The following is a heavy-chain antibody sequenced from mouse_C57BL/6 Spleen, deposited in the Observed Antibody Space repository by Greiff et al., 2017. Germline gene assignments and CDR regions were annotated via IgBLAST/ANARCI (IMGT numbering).Heavy chain of an antibody. CDR1: GFTFSSYG. D-gene: IGHD1-1*01. Sequence: EVQLVESGGDLVKPGGSLKLSCAASGFTFSSYGMSWVRQTPDKRLEWVATISSGGSYTYYPDRVKGRFTFSRDNAKNTLYLQVSRLKSEDTAMYYCARLYYGSRGFDYWGQGTTLTVSS. CDR2: ISSGGSYT. V-gene: IGHV5-6*01. J-gene: IGHJ2*01. CDR3: ARLYYGSRGFDY.